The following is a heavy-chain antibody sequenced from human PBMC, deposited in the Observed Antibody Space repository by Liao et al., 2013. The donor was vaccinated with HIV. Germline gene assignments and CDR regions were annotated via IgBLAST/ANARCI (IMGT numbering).Heavy chain of an antibody. V-gene: IGHV4-61*02. J-gene: IGHJ4*02. CDR2: IYTSGST. Sequence: QVQLQESGPGLVKPSQTLSLTCTVSGGSISSGSYYWSWIRQPAGKGLEWIGRIYTSGSTNYNPSLKSRVTISVDTSKNQFSLKLSSVTAADTAVYYCASSPRAVAGTGDIDYWGQGTLVTGLL. CDR3: ASSPRAVAGTGDIDY. CDR1: GGSISSGSYY. D-gene: IGHD6-19*01.